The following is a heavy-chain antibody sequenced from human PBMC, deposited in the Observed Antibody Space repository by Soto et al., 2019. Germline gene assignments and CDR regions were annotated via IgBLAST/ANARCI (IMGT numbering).Heavy chain of an antibody. V-gene: IGHV3-23*01. CDR1: VFTFSSYA. J-gene: IGHJ6*02. CDR3: AKDFWYSGYEHSGMDV. Sequence: GGSLRLSCAASVFTFSSYAMSWVRQAPGKGLEWVSAISGSGGSTYYADSVKGRFTISRDNSKKTLYLQMNSLRAAEKAVYYFAKDFWYSGYEHSGMDVGGQGTTVTVSS. CDR2: ISGSGGST. D-gene: IGHD5-12*01.